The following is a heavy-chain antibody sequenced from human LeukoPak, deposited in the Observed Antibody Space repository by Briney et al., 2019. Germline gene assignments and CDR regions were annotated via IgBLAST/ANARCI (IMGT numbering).Heavy chain of an antibody. CDR1: GFIFSDYY. D-gene: IGHD7-27*01. CDR3: AGDRNWGYYYMDV. CDR2: ISSSGSTI. J-gene: IGHJ6*03. Sequence: GGSLRLSCAPSGFIFSDYYISWIRQAPGKGLEWVSYISSSGSTIYYADSVKGRFTISRDNAKNSLHLQMNSLRAEDTAVYYCAGDRNWGYYYMDVWGKGTTVTVSS. V-gene: IGHV3-11*04.